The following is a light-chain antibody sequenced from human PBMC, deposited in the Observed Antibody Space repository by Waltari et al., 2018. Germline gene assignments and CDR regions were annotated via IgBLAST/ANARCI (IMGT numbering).Light chain of an antibody. J-gene: IGKJ3*01. CDR2: AAS. CDR3: QQSYSSLLLT. V-gene: IGKV1-39*01. CDR1: QSINSY. Sequence: DIQMTQSPSSLSASVGDRVTITCRASQSINSYLNWYQQKPGKAPKLLIYAASSLQSGVPSRFSGSGTGTDFTLTISSLQPEDFVTYYCQQSYSSLLLTFGPGTKVDVK.